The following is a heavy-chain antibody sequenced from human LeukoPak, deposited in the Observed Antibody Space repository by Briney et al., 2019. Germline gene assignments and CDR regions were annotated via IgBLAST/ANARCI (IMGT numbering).Heavy chain of an antibody. CDR2: IYYSGTT. J-gene: IGHJ3*02. CDR1: GGSVSSSNYY. Sequence: SETLSLTCTVSGGSVSSSNYYWGWIRQPPGKGLEWIGSIYYSGTTYFNPSLKSRVTISVDTSKNQFSLNLSSVTAADTAVYYCAILVITEGVADAFDIWGQGTMVTVSS. V-gene: IGHV4-39*01. D-gene: IGHD1-20*01. CDR3: AILVITEGVADAFDI.